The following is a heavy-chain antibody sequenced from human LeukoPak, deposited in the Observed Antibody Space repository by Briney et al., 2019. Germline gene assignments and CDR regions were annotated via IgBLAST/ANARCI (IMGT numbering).Heavy chain of an antibody. J-gene: IGHJ6*02. CDR3: ARDRSDYYDRYYYYYAMDV. Sequence: GRSLRLSCAASGFTFSSYGMHWVRQAPGKGLEWVAVIGYDGSNKYYADSVKGRFTISRDNSKNTLYLQMNSLRAEDTAVYYCARDRSDYYDRYYYYYAMDVWGQGTTVTVSS. CDR1: GFTFSSYG. D-gene: IGHD3-22*01. V-gene: IGHV3-33*01. CDR2: IGYDGSNK.